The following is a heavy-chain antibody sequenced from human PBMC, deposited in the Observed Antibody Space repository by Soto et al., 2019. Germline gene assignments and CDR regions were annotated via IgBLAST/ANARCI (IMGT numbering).Heavy chain of an antibody. CDR3: AREQLAGLVIDY. V-gene: IGHV4-59*01. CDR1: GGSISSYY. J-gene: IGHJ4*02. D-gene: IGHD6-6*01. Sequence: QVQLQESGPGLVKPSETLSLTCTVSGGSISSYYWSWIRQPPGKGLEWIGYIYYSGSTNYNPSLKSRVTISVDTSKNQFSLKLSSVTAADTAVYYCAREQLAGLVIDYWGQGTLVTVSS. CDR2: IYYSGST.